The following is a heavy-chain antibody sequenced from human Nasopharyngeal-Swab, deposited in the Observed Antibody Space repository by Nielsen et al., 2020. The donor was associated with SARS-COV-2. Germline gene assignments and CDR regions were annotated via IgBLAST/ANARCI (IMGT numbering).Heavy chain of an antibody. D-gene: IGHD3-3*01. CDR2: ISGDGGST. J-gene: IGHJ3*02. Sequence: GESLKISCAASGFTFDDYAMHWVRQAPGKGLEWVSLISGDGGSTYYADSVKGRFTISRDNAKNSLYLQMNSLRAEDTALYHCAKMATSSGYSSDDAFDIWGQGTMVIVSS. V-gene: IGHV3-43*02. CDR1: GFTFDDYA. CDR3: AKMATSSGYSSDDAFDI.